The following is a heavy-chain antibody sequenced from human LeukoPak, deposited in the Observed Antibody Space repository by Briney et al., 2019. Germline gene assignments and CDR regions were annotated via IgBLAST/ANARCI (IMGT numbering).Heavy chain of an antibody. CDR1: GFTFSSYW. D-gene: IGHD3-10*01. CDR3: ARVSANYHHGKDV. Sequence: PGGSLRLSCAASGFTFSSYWMSWVRQAPGKGLEWVANIKQDGSEKYYVDSVKGRFTISRDNAKNSLYLQMNSLRAEDTAVYYCARVSANYHHGKDVRGQRAKVTVSS. V-gene: IGHV3-7*01. CDR2: IKQDGSEK. J-gene: IGHJ6*01.